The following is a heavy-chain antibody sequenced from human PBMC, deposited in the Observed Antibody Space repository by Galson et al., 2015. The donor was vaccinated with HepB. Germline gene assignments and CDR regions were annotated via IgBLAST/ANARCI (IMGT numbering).Heavy chain of an antibody. D-gene: IGHD6-19*01. CDR2: INPSGGST. CDR3: ARVVRAVAGHDAFDI. V-gene: IGHV1-46*03. Sequence: SVKVSCKASGYTFTSYYMHWVRQAPGQGLEWMGIINPSGGSTSYAQKFQGRVTMTRDTSTSTVYVELSSLRSEDTAVYYCARVVRAVAGHDAFDIWGQGTMATVSS. J-gene: IGHJ3*02. CDR1: GYTFTSYY.